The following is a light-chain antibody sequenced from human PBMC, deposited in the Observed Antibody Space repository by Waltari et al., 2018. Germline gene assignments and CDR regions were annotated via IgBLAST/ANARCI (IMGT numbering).Light chain of an antibody. CDR2: RAS. Sequence: DIQMTQSPSSLSASVGDRVTITCRASQGINNWLAWYQQKPGKAPKLLIYRASNLETGVPSRFSGSGSGTDFTLTINSPQPEDVATYYCQQHDNSPWTFGQGTKVEIK. CDR3: QQHDNSPWT. CDR1: QGINNW. J-gene: IGKJ1*01. V-gene: IGKV1-33*01.